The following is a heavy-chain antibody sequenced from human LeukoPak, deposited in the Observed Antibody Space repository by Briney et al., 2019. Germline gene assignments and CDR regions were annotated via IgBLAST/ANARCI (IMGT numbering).Heavy chain of an antibody. V-gene: IGHV1-2*02. D-gene: IGHD3-3*01. CDR2: INPNSGGT. J-gene: IGHJ4*02. Sequence: ASVKVSCKASGYTFTGYYMHWVRQAPGQGLEWMGWINPNSGGTNYAQKFQGRVTMTRDTSISTAYMELSRLRSDDTAVHYCARGIFDDFWSGYLLSFYFDYWGQGTLVTVSS. CDR3: ARGIFDDFWSGYLLSFYFDY. CDR1: GYTFTGYY.